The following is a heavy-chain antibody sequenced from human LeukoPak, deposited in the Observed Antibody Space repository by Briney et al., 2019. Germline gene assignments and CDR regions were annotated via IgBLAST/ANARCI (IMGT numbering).Heavy chain of an antibody. CDR2: IYYSGST. V-gene: IGHV4-59*12. J-gene: IGHJ3*02. D-gene: IGHD2-21*01. CDR3: ASGERIPNAFDI. CDR1: GGSISSYY. Sequence: PSETLSLTCTVSGGSISSYYWSWIRQPPGKGLEWIGYIYYSGSTNYNPSLKSRVTISVDTSKNQFSLKLSSVTAADTAVYYCASGERIPNAFDIWGQGTMVTVSS.